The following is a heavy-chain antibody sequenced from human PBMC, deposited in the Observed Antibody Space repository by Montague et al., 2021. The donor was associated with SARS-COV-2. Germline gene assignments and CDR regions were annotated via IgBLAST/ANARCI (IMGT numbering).Heavy chain of an antibody. J-gene: IGHJ6*02. D-gene: IGHD3-16*01. V-gene: IGHV4-59*08. Sequence: SETLSLTCTVSSGSISNYYWSWIRKPPGQGLEWIGFISNTESTNYNPSLESRVSISIDTSKSQYSLRVRFVTAADTAVYYCAGSVQFAYGLDVWGQGTTVTISS. CDR1: SGSISNYY. CDR3: AGSVQFAYGLDV. CDR2: ISNTEST.